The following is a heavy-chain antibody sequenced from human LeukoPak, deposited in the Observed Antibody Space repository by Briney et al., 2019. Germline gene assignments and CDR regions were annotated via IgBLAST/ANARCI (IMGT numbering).Heavy chain of an antibody. V-gene: IGHV1-18*01. CDR2: FNPENGNT. CDR1: GYSFVGYG. J-gene: IGHJ4*02. CDR3: ARRVPYGSGSYYNPLGY. Sequence: GASVKVSCKASGYSFVGYGITWVRQAPGQGLEWMGWFNPENGNTNYAQKFQGRVTMTRDTSTSTVYMELSSLRSEDTAVYYCARRVPYGSGSYYNPLGYWGQGTLVTVSS. D-gene: IGHD3-10*01.